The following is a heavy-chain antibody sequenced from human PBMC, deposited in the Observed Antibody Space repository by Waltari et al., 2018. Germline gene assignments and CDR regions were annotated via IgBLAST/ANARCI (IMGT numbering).Heavy chain of an antibody. D-gene: IGHD2-21*01. CDR2: IYYSGRT. Sequence: QLQLQESGPGLVKPSETLSLTCTVSGGSISSSSYYWGWIRQPPGKGLEWIGSIYYSGRTYYNPARKSRVTISVDTSKNQFSLKLSSVTAADTAVYYCARGWGLNAFDIWGQGTMVTVSS. J-gene: IGHJ3*02. V-gene: IGHV4-39*07. CDR3: ARGWGLNAFDI. CDR1: GGSISSSSYY.